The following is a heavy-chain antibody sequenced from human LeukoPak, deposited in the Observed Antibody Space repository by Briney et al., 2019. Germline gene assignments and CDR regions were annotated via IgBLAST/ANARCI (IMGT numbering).Heavy chain of an antibody. J-gene: IGHJ6*03. D-gene: IGHD1-26*01. V-gene: IGHV3-11*01. CDR3: ARDGRNPKWGYYYYYMDV. Sequence: GGSLRLSCAASGFTFSDYYMSWIRQAPGKGLEWVSYISSSGSTIYYADSVKGRFTISRDNAKNSLYLQMNSLRAEDTAVYYCARDGRNPKWGYYYYYMDVWGKGTTVTVSS. CDR2: ISSSGSTI. CDR1: GFTFSDYY.